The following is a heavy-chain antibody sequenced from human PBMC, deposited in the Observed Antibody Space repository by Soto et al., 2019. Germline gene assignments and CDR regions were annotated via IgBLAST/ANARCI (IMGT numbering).Heavy chain of an antibody. V-gene: IGHV1-8*01. CDR3: ARHYCDSTSCYTDWFDP. CDR2: VNPKSGNT. CDR1: GYSFSTYD. Sequence: QVQLVQSGAEVKKPGASVKVSCKASGYSFSTYDINWVRQAAGQGLEWMGWVNPKSGNTDYAQRFRGRVTMTSNTAISTAYMELSALTPEDTAVYYCARHYCDSTSCYTDWFDPWGQGTLVTVSS. D-gene: IGHD2-2*02. J-gene: IGHJ5*02.